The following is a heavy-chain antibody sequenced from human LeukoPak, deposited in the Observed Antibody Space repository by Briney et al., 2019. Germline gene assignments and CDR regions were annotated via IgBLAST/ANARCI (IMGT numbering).Heavy chain of an antibody. V-gene: IGHV4-34*01. CDR3: ARMYYYGSGSYSPWYYYYYYMDV. CDR2: INHGGST. D-gene: IGHD3-10*01. J-gene: IGHJ6*03. CDR1: GGSFSGHY. Sequence: SETLSLTCAVSGGSFSGHYWNWIRQPPGKGLEWIGEINHGGSTNYNPSLKSRVTISVDTSQNQFSLRLSSVTAADTAVYYCARMYYYGSGSYSPWYYYYYYMDVWGKGTTVTVS.